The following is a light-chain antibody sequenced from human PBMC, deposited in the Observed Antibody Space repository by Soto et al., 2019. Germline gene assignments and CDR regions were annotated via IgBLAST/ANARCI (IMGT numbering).Light chain of an antibody. CDR3: QHYNNYPFT. V-gene: IGKV1-5*01. J-gene: IGKJ3*01. Sequence: DIDLTQSPSTLPASVGDRVTITCRASQSISIWLAWYQQKPGTAPKVLIYHASSMQSGIPSRFSGSGSGTEFTLTISSLQPEDFATYYCQHYNNYPFTFGAGTKVDIK. CDR2: HAS. CDR1: QSISIW.